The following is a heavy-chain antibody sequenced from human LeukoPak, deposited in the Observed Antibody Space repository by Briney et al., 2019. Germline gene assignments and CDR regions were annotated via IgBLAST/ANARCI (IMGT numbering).Heavy chain of an antibody. CDR3: ARGGAHYYDSSGYSDY. V-gene: IGHV1-8*01. J-gene: IGHJ4*02. CDR2: MNPNSGNT. D-gene: IGHD3-22*01. Sequence: ASVTVSFKASGYTFTSYDINRVRQATGQGVEWMGWMNPNSGNTGYAQKFQGRVTMTRNTSISTAYMELSSLRSEDTAVYYCARGGAHYYDSSGYSDYWGQGTLVTVSS. CDR1: GYTFTSYD.